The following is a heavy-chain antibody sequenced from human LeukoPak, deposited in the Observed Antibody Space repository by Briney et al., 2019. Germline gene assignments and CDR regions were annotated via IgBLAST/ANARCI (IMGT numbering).Heavy chain of an antibody. CDR1: GGSISSYY. Sequence: SETLSLTCTVSGGSISSYYWSWIRQPPGKGLEWIGYIYYSGSTNYNPSLKSRATISVDTSKNQFSLKLSSVTAADTAVYYCARGANYYDFWSGPPDIWGQGTMVTVSS. V-gene: IGHV4-59*01. CDR2: IYYSGST. J-gene: IGHJ3*02. D-gene: IGHD3-3*01. CDR3: ARGANYYDFWSGPPDI.